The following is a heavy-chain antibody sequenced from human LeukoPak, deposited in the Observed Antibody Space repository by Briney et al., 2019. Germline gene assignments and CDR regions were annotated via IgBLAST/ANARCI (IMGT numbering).Heavy chain of an antibody. D-gene: IGHD2-2*01. CDR2: IYYSGST. CDR1: GGSISSYY. V-gene: IGHV4-59*08. Sequence: SETLSLTCTVSGGSISSYYWSWIRQPPGKGLEWIGYIYYSGSTNCNPSLKSRVTISVDTSKNQFSLKLSSVTAADTAVYYCARHVLVPAARGWFDPWGQGTLVTVSS. J-gene: IGHJ5*02. CDR3: ARHVLVPAARGWFDP.